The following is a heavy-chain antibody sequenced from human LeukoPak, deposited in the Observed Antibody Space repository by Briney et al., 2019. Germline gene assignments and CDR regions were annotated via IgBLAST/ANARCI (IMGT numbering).Heavy chain of an antibody. Sequence: GGSLRLSCAASGFTFSTYDISWVRQAPGKGLEWVSYISSSGSTIYYADSVKGRFTISRDNAKNSLYLQMNSLRAEDTAVYYCAELGITMIGGVWGKGTTVTISS. J-gene: IGHJ6*04. D-gene: IGHD3-10*02. V-gene: IGHV3-48*03. CDR2: ISSSGSTI. CDR1: GFTFSTYD. CDR3: AELGITMIGGV.